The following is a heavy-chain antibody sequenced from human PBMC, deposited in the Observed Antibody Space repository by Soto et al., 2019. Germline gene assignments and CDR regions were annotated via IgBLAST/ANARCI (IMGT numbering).Heavy chain of an antibody. CDR2: ISSSGSTI. J-gene: IGHJ3*02. CDR1: GFTFSDYY. V-gene: IGHV3-11*01. Sequence: TGGSLRLSCAASGFTFSDYYMSWIRQAPGKGLEWVSYISSSGSTIYYADSVKGRFTISRDNAKNSLYLQMNSLRAEDTAVYYCARDQYCSGGSCYSVGEYAFDIWGQGTMVTVSS. CDR3: ARDQYCSGGSCYSVGEYAFDI. D-gene: IGHD2-15*01.